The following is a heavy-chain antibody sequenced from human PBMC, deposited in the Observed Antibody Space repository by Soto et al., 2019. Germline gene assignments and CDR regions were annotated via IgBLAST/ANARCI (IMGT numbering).Heavy chain of an antibody. CDR2: IYYSGST. Sequence: PSETLSLTCAVSGYSISSSNWWGWIRQPPGKGLEWIGYIYYSGSTNYNPSLKSRVTMSVDTSKNQFSLKLSSVTAVDTAVYYCARMEYYYDSSGYWHNWFDPWGQGTLVTVSS. CDR3: ARMEYYYDSSGYWHNWFDP. D-gene: IGHD3-22*01. CDR1: GYSISSSNW. J-gene: IGHJ5*02. V-gene: IGHV4-28*01.